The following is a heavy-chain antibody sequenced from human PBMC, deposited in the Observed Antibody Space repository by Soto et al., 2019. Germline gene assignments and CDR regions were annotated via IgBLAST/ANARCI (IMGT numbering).Heavy chain of an antibody. J-gene: IGHJ5*02. D-gene: IGHD2-2*02. CDR3: ARGALSCSSTSCYTGVDNWFDP. CDR2: IYYSGST. CDR1: GGSISSGGYY. V-gene: IGHV4-31*03. Sequence: QVQLQESGPGLVKPSQTLSLTCTVSGGSISSGGYYWSWIRQHPGKGLEWIGYIYYSGSTYYNPSLKSRVTISVDTSKNQFSLKLSSVTAADTAVYYCARGALSCSSTSCYTGVDNWFDPWGQGTLVTVSS.